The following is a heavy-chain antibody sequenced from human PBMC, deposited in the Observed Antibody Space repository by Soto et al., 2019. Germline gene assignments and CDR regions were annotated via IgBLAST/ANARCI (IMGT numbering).Heavy chain of an antibody. CDR2: IYWNDDK. D-gene: IGHD3-10*01. Sequence: QITLKESGPTLVKPTQTLTLTCTFSGFSLSTSGVGVGWIRQPPGKALEWLALIYWNDDKRYSPSLKSRLTITKDTSKHHVVLTMTNMDPVDTATYYCAHRVDYYGSGSRYYYGMDVWGQGTTVTVSS. CDR3: AHRVDYYGSGSRYYYGMDV. V-gene: IGHV2-5*01. J-gene: IGHJ6*02. CDR1: GFSLSTSGVG.